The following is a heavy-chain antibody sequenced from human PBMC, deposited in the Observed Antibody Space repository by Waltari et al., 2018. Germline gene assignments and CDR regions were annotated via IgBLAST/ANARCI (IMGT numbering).Heavy chain of an antibody. Sequence: QMQLVESGGGVVQPGRSLRLSCAASGFTFSTYGMHWVRQAPGKGLEWVAITSSDECYKSYADSVKGRFTISRDNVNNILFLQMNSLRAEDTAVYYCAKGGSFDIWGQGTTVTVSS. CDR3: AKGGSFDI. CDR1: GFTFSTYG. J-gene: IGHJ3*02. V-gene: IGHV3-30*18. D-gene: IGHD3-16*01. CDR2: TSSDECYK.